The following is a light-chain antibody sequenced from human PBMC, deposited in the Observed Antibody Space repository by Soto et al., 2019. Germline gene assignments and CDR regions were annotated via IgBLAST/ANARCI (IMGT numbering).Light chain of an antibody. J-gene: IGKJ1*01. CDR1: QSISSW. V-gene: IGKV1-5*03. CDR3: QQYNSYST. Sequence: DIEMTQYPSTLSSYLGDRVTITCRASQSISSWLAWYQQKPGKAPKLLIYKASSLESGVPSRFSGSGSGTEFTLTIRSLQPDDFATYYCQQYNSYSTCGQGTKVDIK. CDR2: KAS.